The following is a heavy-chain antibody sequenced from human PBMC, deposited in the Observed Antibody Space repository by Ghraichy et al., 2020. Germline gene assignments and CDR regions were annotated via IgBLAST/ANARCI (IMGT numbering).Heavy chain of an antibody. CDR1: GGSFSGYY. CDR3: ARRGGRAVASTRARGDFDY. Sequence: SETLSLTCAVYGGSFSGYYWSWIRQPPGKGLEWIGEINHSGSTNYNPSLKSRVTISVDTSKNQFSLKLSSVTAADTAVYYCARRGGRAVASTRARGDFDYWGQGTLVTVSS. J-gene: IGHJ4*02. D-gene: IGHD6-19*01. CDR2: INHSGST. V-gene: IGHV4-34*01.